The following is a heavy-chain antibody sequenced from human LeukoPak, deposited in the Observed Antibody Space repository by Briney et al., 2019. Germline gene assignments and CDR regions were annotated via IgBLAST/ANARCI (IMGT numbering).Heavy chain of an antibody. D-gene: IGHD6-13*01. CDR2: INHSGGT. Sequence: SETLSLTCAVYGGSFSGYFWSWIRQPPGKGLEWIGEINHSGGTNYNPSLKSRVTISVDTSKNQFSLKLTSVTAVDTAVYYCARGPAAGTSGPFGFWGQGTLVTVSS. CDR1: GGSFSGYF. J-gene: IGHJ4*02. V-gene: IGHV4-34*01. CDR3: ARGPAAGTSGPFGF.